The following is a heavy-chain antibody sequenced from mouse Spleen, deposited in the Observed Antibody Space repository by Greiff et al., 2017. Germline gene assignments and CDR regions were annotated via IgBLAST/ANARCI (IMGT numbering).Heavy chain of an antibody. CDR1: EFTFTDYY. CDR2: INPYNGGT. J-gene: IGHJ3*01. CDR3: AREYYYGSSRFAY. V-gene: IGHV1-19*01. Sequence: EVHLQQSGPVLVKPGASVKLSFKASEFTFTDYYMNWVKQSHGKSLEWIGVINPYNGGTSYNQKFKGKATLTFDKSSSTAYMELNSLTSEDSAVYYCAREYYYGSSRFAYWGQGTLVTGSA. D-gene: IGHD1-1*01.